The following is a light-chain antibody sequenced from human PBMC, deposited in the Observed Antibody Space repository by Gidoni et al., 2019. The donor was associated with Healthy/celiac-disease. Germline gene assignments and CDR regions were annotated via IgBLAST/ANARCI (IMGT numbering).Light chain of an antibody. Sequence: QSALTHPASVSGSPGHSITTSCTGTSSDVGGYNYVSWYQQHPGKAPKLMIYEVSNRPSGVSNRFSGSKSGNTASLTISGLQAEDEADYYCSSYTSSSTGVFGTGTKVTVL. CDR1: SSDVGGYNY. V-gene: IGLV2-14*01. J-gene: IGLJ1*01. CDR2: EVS. CDR3: SSYTSSSTGV.